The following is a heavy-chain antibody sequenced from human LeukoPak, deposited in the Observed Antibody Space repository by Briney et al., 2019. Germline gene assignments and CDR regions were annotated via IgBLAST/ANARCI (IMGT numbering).Heavy chain of an antibody. J-gene: IGHJ5*02. V-gene: IGHV4-59*01. CDR1: GGSINSYY. D-gene: IGHD5-24*01. CDR2: IYYSGST. Sequence: PSETLSLTCTVSGGSINSYYWSRIRQPPGKGLEWIGYIYYSGSTNYNPSLKSRVTISVDTSKNQFSLKMSSVTAADTAVYYCARARDGHINNWFDPWGQGTLVTVSS. CDR3: ARARDGHINNWFDP.